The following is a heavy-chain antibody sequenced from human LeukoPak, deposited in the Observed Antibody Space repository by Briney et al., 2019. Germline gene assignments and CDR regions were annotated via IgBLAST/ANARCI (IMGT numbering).Heavy chain of an antibody. V-gene: IGHV1-8*03. CDR1: GYTFTSYD. J-gene: IGHJ6*03. CDR2: MNPNSGNT. D-gene: IGHD6-19*01. CDR3: ARGLEYSSGWSYYYYYYMDV. Sequence: ASVKVSCKASGYTFTSYDINWVRQATGQGLEWMGWMNPNSGNTGYAQKFQGRVTITRNTSISTAYMELSSPRSEDTAVYYCARGLEYSSGWSYYYYYYMDVWGKGTTVTVSS.